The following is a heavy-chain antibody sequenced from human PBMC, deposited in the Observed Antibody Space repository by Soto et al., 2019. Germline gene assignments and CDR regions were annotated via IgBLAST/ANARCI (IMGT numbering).Heavy chain of an antibody. CDR2: IYPGDSDI. J-gene: IGHJ4*03. CDR3: ARFRAPRRQLISMSFHL. V-gene: IGHV5-51*01. D-gene: IGHD6-13*01. Sequence: PGESLKISCKASGCDFTNYLIAWVRQTPGRGLEWMGMIYPGDSDIRYNPSFRGRVTISADKSITSAFVQWGSLKASDSAIYYCARFRAPRRQLISMSFHLWGLGTLVTVSS. CDR1: GCDFTNYL.